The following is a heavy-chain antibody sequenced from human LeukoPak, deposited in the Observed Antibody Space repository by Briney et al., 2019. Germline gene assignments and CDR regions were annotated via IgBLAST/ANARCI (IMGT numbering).Heavy chain of an antibody. J-gene: IGHJ4*02. CDR1: GFTFSSYA. V-gene: IGHV3-23*01. CDR2: ISATGGST. Sequence: PGGSLRLSCAASGFTFSSYAMSWVRQAPGKGLEWVSGISATGGSTYYADSVKGRFTISRDNAQNSLFLQMNSLRADDTAIYYCASALLGIIPSYWGRGTSVIVSS. D-gene: IGHD7-27*01. CDR3: ASALLGIIPSY.